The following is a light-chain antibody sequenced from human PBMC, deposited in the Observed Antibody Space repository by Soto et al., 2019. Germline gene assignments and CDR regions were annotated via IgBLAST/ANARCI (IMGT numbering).Light chain of an antibody. CDR1: SSDVGGYNF. V-gene: IGLV2-14*03. CDR3: SSFSSSITYV. Sequence: QSALTQPASVSGSPGQSITISCTGTSSDVGGYNFVSWYQQHPGKAPKLMIYDVSNRPSEVSNRFSGSKSGNTASLTISGLQAEDEAEYYCSSFSSSITYVFGTGTKLTVL. CDR2: DVS. J-gene: IGLJ1*01.